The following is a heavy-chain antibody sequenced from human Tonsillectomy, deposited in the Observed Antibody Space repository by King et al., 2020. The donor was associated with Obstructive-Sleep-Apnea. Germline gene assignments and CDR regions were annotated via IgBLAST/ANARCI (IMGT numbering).Heavy chain of an antibody. V-gene: IGHV3-7*03. Sequence: EVQLVESGGGLVQPGGSLGLSCAGAGFIFSHYWLNWVRQFPGKGREWVADIKPDGSEKYYIDSVKGRFTISSDNAKNSLYLQMNSLRAGDTAVYYCARGGAAMGGEFDYWGQGTLVTVSS. CDR3: ARGGAAMGGEFDY. CDR2: IKPDGSEK. D-gene: IGHD2-2*01. CDR1: GFIFSHYW. J-gene: IGHJ4*02.